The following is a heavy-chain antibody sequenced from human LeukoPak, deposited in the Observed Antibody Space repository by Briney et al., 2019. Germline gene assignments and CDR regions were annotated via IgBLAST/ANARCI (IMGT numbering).Heavy chain of an antibody. CDR3: ARLGARQMLEY. J-gene: IGHJ4*02. CDR1: EFTFRSYW. V-gene: IGHV3-7*01. Sequence: GSRRLSCAASEFTFRSYWMSWVRQAPGQGLVWVANIKQDGGQIYYLESVKGRFTVSRDNAKNSLYLQMNSLRAEDTAVYYCARLGARQMLEYWGQGTLVTVSS. CDR2: IKQDGGQI. D-gene: IGHD4-17*01.